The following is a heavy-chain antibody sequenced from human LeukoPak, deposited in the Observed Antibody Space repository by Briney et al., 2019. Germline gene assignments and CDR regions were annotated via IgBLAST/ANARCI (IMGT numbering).Heavy chain of an antibody. CDR1: GGSIGTYY. Sequence: SETLSLTCTVSGGSIGTYYWSWVRQSPGKGLEWIGYIYVTGNRYNPYLQSRVTISVDTSRNQFFLKMSSVTAAGTAAYYCARHIGGGIEDMDVWGKGTKVTVSS. CDR2: IYVTGN. V-gene: IGHV4-59*08. J-gene: IGHJ6*03. CDR3: ARHIGGGIEDMDV. D-gene: IGHD3-16*02.